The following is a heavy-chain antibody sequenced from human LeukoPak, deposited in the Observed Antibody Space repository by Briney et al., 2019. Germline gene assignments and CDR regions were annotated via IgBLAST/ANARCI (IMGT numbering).Heavy chain of an antibody. CDR2: ISSSSSYI. CDR1: GFTFSSYS. Sequence: PGGSLRLSCAASGFTFSSYSMNWVRQAPGKGLEWVSSISSSSSYIYYADSVKGRFTISRDNAKNSLYLQMNSLRAEDTAVYYCARGGYSSGWSQVYWGQGTLVTVSS. V-gene: IGHV3-21*01. D-gene: IGHD6-19*01. J-gene: IGHJ4*02. CDR3: ARGGYSSGWSQVY.